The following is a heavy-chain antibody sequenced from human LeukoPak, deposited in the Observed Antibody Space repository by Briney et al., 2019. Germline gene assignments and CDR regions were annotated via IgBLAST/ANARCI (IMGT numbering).Heavy chain of an antibody. V-gene: IGHV4-34*01. CDR1: GGSFSGYY. D-gene: IGHD3-22*01. CDR3: TRDRTMIVVAPGPPRCFDY. CDR2: INHSGST. Sequence: SETLSLTCAVYGGSFSGYYWSWIRQPPGKRLEWIGEINHSGSTNYNPSLKSRVTISVDTSKDQFSLKLSSVAAAATAVYYCTRDRTMIVVAPGPPRCFDYWGQGTLVTVFS. J-gene: IGHJ4*02.